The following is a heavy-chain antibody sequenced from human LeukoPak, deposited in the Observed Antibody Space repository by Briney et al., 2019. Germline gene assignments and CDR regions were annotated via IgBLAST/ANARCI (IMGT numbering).Heavy chain of an antibody. V-gene: IGHV4-4*07. D-gene: IGHD3-22*01. CDR3: ARESETYDGSGYFHDS. CDR2: IYTIGSS. CDR1: GASIYNYF. Sequence: PSETLSLTCSVSGASIYNYFWSWIRQPAGKGRECIGRIYTIGSSDYSPSLRSRVTSSLDTSKNQFSLNLYSVTAADTAVYFCARESETYDGSGYFHDSWGQGTLVTVSS. J-gene: IGHJ4*02.